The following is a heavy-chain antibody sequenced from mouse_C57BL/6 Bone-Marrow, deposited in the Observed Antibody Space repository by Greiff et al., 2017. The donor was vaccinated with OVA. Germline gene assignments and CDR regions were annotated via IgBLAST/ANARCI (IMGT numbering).Heavy chain of an antibody. D-gene: IGHD1-1*01. J-gene: IGHJ1*03. CDR3: ARSRLLRRLYFDV. V-gene: IGHV1-64*01. CDR1: GYTFTSYW. CDR2: IHPNSGST. Sequence: QVQLQQPGAELVKPGASVKLSCKASGYTFTSYWMHWVKQRPGQGLEWIGMIHPNSGSTNYNEKFKSKATLTVDKSSSTAYMQLSSLTSEDSAVYYCARSRLLRRLYFDVWGTGTTVTVSS.